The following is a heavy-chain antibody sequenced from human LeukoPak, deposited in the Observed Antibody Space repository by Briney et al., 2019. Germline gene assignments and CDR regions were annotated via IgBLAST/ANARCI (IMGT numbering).Heavy chain of an antibody. CDR3: ARGPRDYDFWSGYYGGSGLDV. J-gene: IGHJ6*02. CDR1: GGSISSYY. V-gene: IGHV4-59*01. Sequence: SETLSLTCTVSGGSISSYYWSWIRQPPGKGLGWIGYIYYGGSTNYNPSLKSRVTISVDTSKNQFSLKLSSVTAADTAVYYCARGPRDYDFWSGYYGGSGLDVWGQGTTVTVSS. D-gene: IGHD3-3*01. CDR2: IYYGGST.